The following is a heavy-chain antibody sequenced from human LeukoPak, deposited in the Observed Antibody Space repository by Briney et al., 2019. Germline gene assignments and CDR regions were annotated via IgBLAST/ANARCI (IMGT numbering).Heavy chain of an antibody. V-gene: IGHV4-39*07. CDR1: GGSISSSSYY. Sequence: PSETLSLTCTVSGGSISSSSYYWGWIRQPPGKGLEWIGSIYYSGSTYYNPSLKSRVTISVDTSKNQFSLKLSSVTAADTAVYYCARDSQMVRGVISGYYGMDVWGQGTTVTVSS. D-gene: IGHD3-10*01. CDR3: ARDSQMVRGVISGYYGMDV. J-gene: IGHJ6*02. CDR2: IYYSGST.